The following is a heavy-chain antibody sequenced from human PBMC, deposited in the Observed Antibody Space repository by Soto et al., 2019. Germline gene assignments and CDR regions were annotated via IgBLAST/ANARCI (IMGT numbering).Heavy chain of an antibody. J-gene: IGHJ6*02. D-gene: IGHD5-18*01. CDR1: GDTFISYA. CDR3: ARDASTVETAMVSQYFYGMDV. Sequence: QVQLVQSGAEVKKPGSSVKVSCKSSGDTFISYAISWVRQAPGQRLEWMGGVVPMFGIPNYAQKFQGRVTIIADESTSTAYLELSSLTTEDTAVYYCARDASTVETAMVSQYFYGMDVWGQGTTVTVSS. CDR2: VVPMFGIP. V-gene: IGHV1-69*12.